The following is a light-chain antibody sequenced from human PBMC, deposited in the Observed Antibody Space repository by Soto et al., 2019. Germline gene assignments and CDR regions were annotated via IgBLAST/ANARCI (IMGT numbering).Light chain of an antibody. CDR3: TSYAGINNLGV. J-gene: IGLJ1*01. CDR2: DVN. V-gene: IGLV2-14*01. Sequence: QSALTQPASVSGSPGQSITLSCTGTSSDIGGYDYVSWYQRHPGKAPKLIIYDVNNRPSGVSNRFSGSKSGNTASLTISGLQAEDEADYYCTSYAGINNLGVFGTGTKVTVL. CDR1: SSDIGGYDY.